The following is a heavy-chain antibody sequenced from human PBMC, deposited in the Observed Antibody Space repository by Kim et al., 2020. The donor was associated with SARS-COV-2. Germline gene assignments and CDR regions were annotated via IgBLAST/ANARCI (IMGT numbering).Heavy chain of an antibody. V-gene: IGHV3-33*01. Sequence: YDDPVKGRFTIARENSRSTRYLQMNRLRAEDTAVYYCARSGSGSYFFDFWGQGTLVTVSS. D-gene: IGHD1-26*01. J-gene: IGHJ4*02. CDR3: ARSGSGSYFFDF.